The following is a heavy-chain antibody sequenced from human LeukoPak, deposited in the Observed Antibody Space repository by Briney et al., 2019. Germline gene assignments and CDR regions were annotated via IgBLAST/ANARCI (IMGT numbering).Heavy chain of an antibody. V-gene: IGHV3-21*06. CDR1: GFTFSRYA. CDR2: TGASGSYM. D-gene: IGHD3-10*02. Sequence: GGSLRLSCAASGFTFSRYAMKWVRQAPGKGLEWVSCTGASGSYMYYADSVKGRFTISRDNAKNSMYLQMNSLGADDESVYYCARDDYCSGNRTIDAWGQGTLVTVSS. CDR3: ARDDYCSGNRTIDA. J-gene: IGHJ5*02.